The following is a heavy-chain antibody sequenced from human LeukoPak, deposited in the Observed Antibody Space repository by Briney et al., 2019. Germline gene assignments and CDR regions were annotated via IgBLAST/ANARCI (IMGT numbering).Heavy chain of an antibody. CDR1: GFTFSSYS. D-gene: IGHD5-24*01. Sequence: PGGSLRLSCAASGFTFSSYSMNWVRQAPGKGLEWVSSISSSSSYIYYADSVKGRFTISRDNAKNSLYLQMNSLRAEDTAVYYCARGLGYTREMATISDYWGQGTLVTVSS. J-gene: IGHJ4*02. V-gene: IGHV3-21*01. CDR2: ISSSSSYI. CDR3: ARGLGYTREMATISDY.